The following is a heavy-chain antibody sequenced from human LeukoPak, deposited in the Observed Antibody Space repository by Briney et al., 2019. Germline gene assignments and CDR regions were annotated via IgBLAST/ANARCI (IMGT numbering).Heavy chain of an antibody. D-gene: IGHD2-2*01. CDR1: GGPISSGSNY. V-gene: IGHV4-61*02. CDR2: IYTTGSS. Sequence: SETLSLTCIVSGGPISSGSNYYSWIRQSAGKGLEWIGRIYTTGSSDYSPSLKSRVVMSTDTSKNQFSLTLTSMTAADTAVYYCARTWVPTALSAGYMDVWGKGTTVTVSS. J-gene: IGHJ6*03. CDR3: ARTWVPTALSAGYMDV.